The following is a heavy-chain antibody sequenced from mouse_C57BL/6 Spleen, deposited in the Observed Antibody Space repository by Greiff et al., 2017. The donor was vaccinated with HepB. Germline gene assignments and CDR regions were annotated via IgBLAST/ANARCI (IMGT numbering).Heavy chain of an antibody. CDR2: IYPRDGST. Sequence: QVQLKESGPELVKPGASVKLSCKASGYTFTSYDINWVKQRPGQGLEWIGWIYPRDGSTKYNEKFKGKATLTVDTSSSTAYMELHSLTSEDSAVYFCANPAWFAYWGQGTLVTVSA. V-gene: IGHV1-85*01. J-gene: IGHJ3*01. CDR1: GYTFTSYD. CDR3: ANPAWFAY.